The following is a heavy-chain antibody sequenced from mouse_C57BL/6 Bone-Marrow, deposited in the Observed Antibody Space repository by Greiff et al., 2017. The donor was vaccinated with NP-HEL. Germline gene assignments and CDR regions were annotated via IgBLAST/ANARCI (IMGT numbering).Heavy chain of an antibody. V-gene: IGHV1-7*01. CDR3: ARGYYVMDQ. J-gene: IGHJ4*01. Sequence: VQLQESGAELAKPGASVKMSCKAAGYTLSSYWMHWIKQRPGQGLEWIGYINPSSGYSEYNQKFKDKATLTADTSSSTAYMQLSSLTSEDSAVYYCARGYYVMDQWGQGTTVTVSS. CDR1: GYTLSSYW. CDR2: INPSSGYS.